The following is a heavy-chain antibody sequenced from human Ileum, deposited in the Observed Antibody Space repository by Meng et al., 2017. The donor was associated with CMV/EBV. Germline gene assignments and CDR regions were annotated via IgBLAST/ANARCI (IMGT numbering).Heavy chain of an antibody. J-gene: IGHJ4*02. CDR3: AVNGDYDYGLDY. V-gene: IGHV4-31*03. D-gene: IGHD5-12*01. Sequence: SETLSLTCTVSGGSIISGGYYWNWIRQHPGRGLEWIAYIYYSGSTDYNPSLKSRITITMDTSKNQFSLKLSSVTSADTAVYYCAVNGDYDYGLDYWGQGTLVTVSS. CDR1: GGSIISGGYY. CDR2: IYYSGST.